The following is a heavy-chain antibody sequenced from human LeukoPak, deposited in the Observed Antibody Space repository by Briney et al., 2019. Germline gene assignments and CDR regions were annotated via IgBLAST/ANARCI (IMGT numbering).Heavy chain of an antibody. D-gene: IGHD2-2*01. CDR2: IRSQAYSGTT. J-gene: IGHJ4*02. V-gene: IGHV3-49*04. Sequence: PGGSLRLSCTASGFTFGYHAINWVRQAPGRGLEWGGFIRSQAYSGTTEYATSVKDRFTISRDDSKSIAYLQMNSLKTEDTAVYYCTRDVVSISQPYYFDYWGQGTLVTVSS. CDR1: GFTFGYHA. CDR3: TRDVVSISQPYYFDY.